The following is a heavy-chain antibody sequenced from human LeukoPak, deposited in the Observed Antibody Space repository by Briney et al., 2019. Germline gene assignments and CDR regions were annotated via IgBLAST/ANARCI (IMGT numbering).Heavy chain of an antibody. Sequence: PGGSLRLSCAASGFTFSSYAMHWVRQAPGKGLEWVAVISYDGSNKYYADSVKGRFTISRDNSKNTLYLQMNSLRAEDTAVYYCARDPARNSDTMIVVVINWFDPWGQETLVTVSS. CDR3: ARDPARNSDTMIVVVINWFDP. CDR1: GFTFSSYA. J-gene: IGHJ5*02. CDR2: ISYDGSNK. D-gene: IGHD3-22*01. V-gene: IGHV3-30-3*01.